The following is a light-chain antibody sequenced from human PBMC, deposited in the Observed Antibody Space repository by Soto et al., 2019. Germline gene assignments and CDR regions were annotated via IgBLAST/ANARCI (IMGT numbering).Light chain of an antibody. Sequence: QSVLTQPPSASGSRGQSVTISCTGTSVDINYVSWFQQHPGKAPKLIICEVTKRPSGVPDRFSGSKSGNTASLTVSGLQDDDEADYYCSSYAGRDIWVFGRGTKVTVL. CDR3: SSYAGRDIWV. V-gene: IGLV2-8*01. CDR2: EVT. CDR1: SVDINY. J-gene: IGLJ3*02.